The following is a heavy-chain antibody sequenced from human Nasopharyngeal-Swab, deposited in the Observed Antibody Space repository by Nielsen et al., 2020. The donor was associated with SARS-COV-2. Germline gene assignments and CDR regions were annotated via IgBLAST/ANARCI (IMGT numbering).Heavy chain of an antibody. V-gene: IGHV3-23*01. D-gene: IGHD4-17*01. CDR3: AKDPDDDYGGNWFDP. CDR1: GFTFSSYA. CDR2: ISGSGGST. J-gene: IGHJ5*02. Sequence: GESLKISCAASGFTFSSYAMSWVRQAPGKGLEWVSAISGSGGSTYYADSVKGRFTISRDNSKNTLYLQMNSLRAEDTAVYYCAKDPDDDYGGNWFDPWGQGTLVTVSS.